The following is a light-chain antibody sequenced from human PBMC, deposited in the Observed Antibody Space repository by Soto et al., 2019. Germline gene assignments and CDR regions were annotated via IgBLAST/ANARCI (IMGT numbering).Light chain of an antibody. J-gene: IGKJ5*01. V-gene: IGKV1-39*01. CDR3: QQRKNWPPIT. Sequence: DIQMTQSPSSLSASVGDRVTITCRATEYISNYLNWYQQKPGKAPKLLIYSASSLPSGVPSRFSGSGSGTDFTLTISSLEPEDSAVYYCQQRKNWPPITFGQGTRLEI. CDR1: EYISNY. CDR2: SAS.